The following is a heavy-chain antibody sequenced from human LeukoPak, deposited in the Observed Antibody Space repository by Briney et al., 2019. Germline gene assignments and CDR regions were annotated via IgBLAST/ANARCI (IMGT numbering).Heavy chain of an antibody. J-gene: IGHJ5*02. D-gene: IGHD2-15*01. CDR1: GGSISSYY. Sequence: PSETLSLTCTVSGGSISSYYWSWIRQPPGKGLEWIWYIYSSGSTSYNPSLKSRVTISVDTTKNQFSLKLSSVTAADTAVYYCARQPCSGGSCPNTFDPWGQGTLVTVSS. V-gene: IGHV4-59*08. CDR2: IYSSGST. CDR3: ARQPCSGGSCPNTFDP.